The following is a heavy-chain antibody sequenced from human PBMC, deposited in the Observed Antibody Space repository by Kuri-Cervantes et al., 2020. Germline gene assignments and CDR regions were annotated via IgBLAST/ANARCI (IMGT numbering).Heavy chain of an antibody. D-gene: IGHD3-10*01. CDR2: ISSSGSTI. Sequence: GESLKISCAASGFTFSDYYMSWIRQAPGKGLEWVSYISSSGSTIYYADSVKGRFTISRDNAKNSLYLQMNSLRAEDTAVYYCARDVFYYGSGRPGYYMDVWGKGTTVTVSS. V-gene: IGHV3-11*04. J-gene: IGHJ6*03. CDR3: ARDVFYYGSGRPGYYMDV. CDR1: GFTFSDYY.